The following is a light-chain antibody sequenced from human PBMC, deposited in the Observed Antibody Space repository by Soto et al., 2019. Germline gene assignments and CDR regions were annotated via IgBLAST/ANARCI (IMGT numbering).Light chain of an antibody. CDR3: SSYTSSNTYV. Sequence: QSVLTQPASVSGSPGQSITISCTGTSSDVGGYNYVSWYQHHPGKAPKLLIYDVSNRPSGISNRFSGSKSGNTASLTISGLQAEGEADYYCSSYTSSNTYVFGTGTKSPS. CDR1: SSDVGGYNY. J-gene: IGLJ1*01. CDR2: DVS. V-gene: IGLV2-14*03.